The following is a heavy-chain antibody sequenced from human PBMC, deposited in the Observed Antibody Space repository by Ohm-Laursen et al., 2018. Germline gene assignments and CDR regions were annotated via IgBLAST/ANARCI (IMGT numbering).Heavy chain of an antibody. CDR3: ARLSEYSSSWGFDY. CDR1: GGSFSGYY. CDR2: INRSGST. D-gene: IGHD6-13*01. V-gene: IGHV4-34*01. J-gene: IGHJ4*02. Sequence: TLSLTCAVYGGSFSGYYWTWIRQPPGKGLAWIGEINRSGSTNYNPSLKSRVTISVDTSKDQFSLKLSSVTAADTAVYYCARLSEYSSSWGFDYWGQGTLVTVSS.